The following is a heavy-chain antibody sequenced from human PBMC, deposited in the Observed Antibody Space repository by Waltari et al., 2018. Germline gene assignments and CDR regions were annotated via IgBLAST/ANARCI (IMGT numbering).Heavy chain of an antibody. V-gene: IGHV3-7*03. CDR1: GSTFSTSW. D-gene: IGHD3-3*01. CDR3: ARDTYYDFWSAVMGSFDI. Sequence: EVQLVESGGGLVQPGGSLRLSCAASGSTFSTSWMSWVRQAPGKGLEWVANIKQEGSEKYYVDSVKGRFTISRDNAKNTLYMQMNSLRAEDTAVYYCARDTYYDFWSAVMGSFDIWGQGTMVTVSS. J-gene: IGHJ3*02. CDR2: IKQEGSEK.